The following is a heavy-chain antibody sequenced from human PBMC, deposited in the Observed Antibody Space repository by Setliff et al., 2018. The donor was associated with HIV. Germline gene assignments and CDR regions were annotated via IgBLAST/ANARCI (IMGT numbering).Heavy chain of an antibody. CDR2: IIPVFGPT. Sequence: GASVKVSCKASGGTLNNYDISWVRQAPGQGLEWMGGIIPVFGPTNNARKFQDRVTFTADESTRTAYMALSSLSSEDTAVYYWAIPRAGYFEWFLDYWGQGTLVTVSS. J-gene: IGHJ4*02. CDR1: GGTLNNYD. D-gene: IGHD3-9*01. CDR3: AIPRAGYFEWFLDY. V-gene: IGHV1-69*13.